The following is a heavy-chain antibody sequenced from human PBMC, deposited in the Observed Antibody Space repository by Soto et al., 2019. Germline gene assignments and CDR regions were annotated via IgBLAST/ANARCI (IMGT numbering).Heavy chain of an antibody. J-gene: IGHJ4*02. CDR1: GFTFSSYA. Sequence: GGSLRLSCAASGFTFSSYAMSWVRQAPGKGLEWVSAISGSGGSTYYADSVKGRFTISRDNSKNTLYLQMNSLRAEDTAVYYCAKDRDCSSTSCMNFDYWGQGTLVTVSS. CDR3: AKDRDCSSTSCMNFDY. D-gene: IGHD2-2*01. V-gene: IGHV3-23*01. CDR2: ISGSGGST.